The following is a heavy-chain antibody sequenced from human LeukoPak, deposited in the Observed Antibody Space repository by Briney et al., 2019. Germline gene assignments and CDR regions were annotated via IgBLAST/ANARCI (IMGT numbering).Heavy chain of an antibody. Sequence: GGSLRLSCAASGFTFSNYGMHWVRQAPGKGLEWVAVISSDGSNKNYADSVKGRFTISRDKFKSTLYLPMNSLRREVTAVYYCSKLALLGGGYYRREIDYWGQGTLVTVSS. J-gene: IGHJ4*02. CDR2: ISSDGSNK. V-gene: IGHV3-30*18. D-gene: IGHD3-22*01. CDR3: SKLALLGGGYYRREIDY. CDR1: GFTFSNYG.